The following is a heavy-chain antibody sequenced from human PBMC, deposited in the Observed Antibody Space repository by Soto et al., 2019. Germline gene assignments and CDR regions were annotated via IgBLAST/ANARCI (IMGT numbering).Heavy chain of an antibody. CDR1: GGSISSSNYY. CDR2: VYYSGST. J-gene: IGHJ3*02. V-gene: IGHV4-39*01. CDR3: ASPTLGAFDI. D-gene: IGHD3-16*01. Sequence: QLQLQESGPGLVKPSETLSLTCTVSGGSISSSNYYWGWIRQPPGKGLEWIGSVYYSGSTSYNSSLKSRVTIAVDTSKNQFSLRRSAVTAVDTAVYYCASPTLGAFDIWGQGTMVTVSS.